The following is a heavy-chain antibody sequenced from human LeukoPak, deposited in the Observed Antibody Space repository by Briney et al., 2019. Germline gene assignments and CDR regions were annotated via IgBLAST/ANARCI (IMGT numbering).Heavy chain of an antibody. J-gene: IGHJ4*02. Sequence: GGSLRLSCEASGFTFSTYAMSWVRQAPGKGVEGVSRISGSGGSTYYADSVKGRFTISRDNSKNTMYLQMSSLRAEDTAVYYCARVSGSYYSEFDYWGQGTLVTVSS. D-gene: IGHD3-10*01. CDR3: ARVSGSYYSEFDY. CDR2: ISGSGGST. CDR1: GFTFSTYA. V-gene: IGHV3-23*01.